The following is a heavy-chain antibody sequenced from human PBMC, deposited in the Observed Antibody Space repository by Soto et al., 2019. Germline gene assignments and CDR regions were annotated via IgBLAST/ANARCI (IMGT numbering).Heavy chain of an antibody. D-gene: IGHD6-19*01. CDR3: AKSNSQPWLESPFAY. Sequence: ESGGGLVQPGGSLRLSCAASGFTFSSYAMSWVRQAPGKGLEWVSAISGSGGSTYYADSVKGRFTISRDNSKNTLYLQMNCLRAEDTAVYYCAKSNSQPWLESPFAYWGQGTLVTVSS. CDR2: ISGSGGST. CDR1: GFTFSSYA. V-gene: IGHV3-23*01. J-gene: IGHJ4*02.